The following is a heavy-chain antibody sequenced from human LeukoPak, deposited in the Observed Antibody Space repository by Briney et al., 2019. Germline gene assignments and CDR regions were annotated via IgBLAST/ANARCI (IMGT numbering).Heavy chain of an antibody. CDR2: ISSSSSYI. Sequence: GGSLRLSCAASGFTFSSYSMNWVRQAPGKGLECVSSISSSSSYIYYADSVKGRFTIARDNAKNSLYLQMNSLRAEDTAVYYCARTLGQGRAMDYWGQGTLVTASS. D-gene: IGHD2-15*01. CDR1: GFTFSSYS. CDR3: ARTLGQGRAMDY. V-gene: IGHV3-21*01. J-gene: IGHJ4*02.